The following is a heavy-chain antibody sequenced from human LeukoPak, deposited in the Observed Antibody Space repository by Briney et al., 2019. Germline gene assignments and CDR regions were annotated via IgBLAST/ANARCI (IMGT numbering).Heavy chain of an antibody. V-gene: IGHV3-30-3*01. Sequence: GGSLRLSCAASGFTFSSYAMHWVRQAPGKGLEWVAVISYDGSNKYYADSVKGRFTISRDNSKNTLYLQMNSLRAEDTAVYYCARYSSSWYGKTFDYWGQGTLVTVSS. CDR3: ARYSSSWYGKTFDY. J-gene: IGHJ4*02. CDR2: ISYDGSNK. CDR1: GFTFSSYA. D-gene: IGHD6-13*01.